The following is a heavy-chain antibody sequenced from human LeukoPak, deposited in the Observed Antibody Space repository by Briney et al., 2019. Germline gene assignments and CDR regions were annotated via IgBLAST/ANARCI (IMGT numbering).Heavy chain of an antibody. Sequence: PGGSLRLSCAASGFTLSSYWMSWVRQAPGKGLEWVANINEDGSEKNFVDSVKGRFTISRDNAKNSLYLQMDSLRADDTAVYYCATYRGLDLGGQGTLVTVSS. CDR2: INEDGSEK. CDR3: ATYRGLDL. D-gene: IGHD2-21*01. CDR1: GFTLSSYW. J-gene: IGHJ5*02. V-gene: IGHV3-7*01.